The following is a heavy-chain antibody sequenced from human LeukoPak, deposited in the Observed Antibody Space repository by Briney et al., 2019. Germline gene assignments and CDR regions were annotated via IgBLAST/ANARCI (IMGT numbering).Heavy chain of an antibody. CDR1: GGTFSSYA. CDR2: IIPIFGTA. V-gene: IGHV1-69*13. Sequence: SVNVSCKASGGTFSSYAISWVRQAPGQGLEWMGGIIPIFGTANYAQKFQGRVTITADESTSTAYMELSSLRSEDTAVYYCAREGVVTAVFDYWGQGTLVTVSS. CDR3: AREGVVTAVFDY. D-gene: IGHD2-21*02. J-gene: IGHJ4*02.